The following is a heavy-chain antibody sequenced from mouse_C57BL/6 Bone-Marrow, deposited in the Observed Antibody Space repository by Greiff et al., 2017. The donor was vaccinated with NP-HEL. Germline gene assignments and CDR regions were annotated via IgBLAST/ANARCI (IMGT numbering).Heavy chain of an antibody. CDR1: GYTFTSYW. V-gene: IGHV1-61*01. Sequence: VKLQQPGAELVRPGSSVKLSCKASGYTFTSYWMDWVKQRPGQGLEWIGNIYPSDSETHYNQKFKDKATLTVDKSSSTAYMQLSSLTSEDSAVDYCARWGDAMDYWGQGTSVTVSS. J-gene: IGHJ4*01. CDR3: ARWGDAMDY. CDR2: IYPSDSET.